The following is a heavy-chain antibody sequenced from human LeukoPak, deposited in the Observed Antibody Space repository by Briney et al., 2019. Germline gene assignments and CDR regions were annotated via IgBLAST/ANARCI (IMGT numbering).Heavy chain of an antibody. CDR3: VRGRLEWLLPNYYYYYMDV. CDR2: INHSGST. J-gene: IGHJ6*03. D-gene: IGHD3-3*01. V-gene: IGHV4-34*01. CDR1: GGSFSGYY. Sequence: SETLSLTCAVYGGSFSGYYWSWIRQPPGKGLEWIGEINHSGSTNYNPSLKSRVTISVDTSKNQFSLKLSSVTAADTAVYYCVRGRLEWLLPNYYYYYMDVWGKGTTVTVSS.